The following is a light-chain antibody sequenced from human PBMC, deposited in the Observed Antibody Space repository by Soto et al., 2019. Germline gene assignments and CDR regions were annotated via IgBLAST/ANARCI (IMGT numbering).Light chain of an antibody. CDR2: GAS. Sequence: EIEMTQSPATLSVSPGEGATLSCSASQSVSSYLAWYQQKPGQAPRLLIYGASTRAAGIPARFSGSGSGTEFTLTISSLQSEDFAAYYCQQYNDWPSITFGQGTRLEIK. CDR1: QSVSSY. J-gene: IGKJ5*01. CDR3: QQYNDWPSIT. V-gene: IGKV3-15*01.